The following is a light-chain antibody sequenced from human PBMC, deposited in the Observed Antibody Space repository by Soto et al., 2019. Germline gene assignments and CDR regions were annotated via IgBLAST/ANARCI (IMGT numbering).Light chain of an antibody. J-gene: IGLJ1*01. Sequence: QSVLTQPPSASGSPGQSVTISCTGTSSDVGDYNYVSWYQHHPGKAPKLMIYEVSKRPSGVPDRFSGSKSGNTASLTVSGLQAEDEADYYCSSYAGSNVRYVFGTGTKLTVL. V-gene: IGLV2-8*01. CDR3: SSYAGSNVRYV. CDR1: SSDVGDYNY. CDR2: EVS.